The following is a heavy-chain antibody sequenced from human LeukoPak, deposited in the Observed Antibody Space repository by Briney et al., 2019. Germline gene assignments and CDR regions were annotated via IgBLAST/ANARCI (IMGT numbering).Heavy chain of an antibody. CDR2: ISGSGGST. V-gene: IGHV3-23*01. CDR3: ARGGLGSAFDN. Sequence: GGSLRLSCAASGFTFSSYALTWVRQAPGKGLECVPGISGSGGSTYYADSLKGRFTISRDNSKNTLYLQINSLRADDTAVFYCARGGLGSAFDNWGQGTLVTVSS. J-gene: IGHJ4*02. CDR1: GFTFSSYA. D-gene: IGHD6-19*01.